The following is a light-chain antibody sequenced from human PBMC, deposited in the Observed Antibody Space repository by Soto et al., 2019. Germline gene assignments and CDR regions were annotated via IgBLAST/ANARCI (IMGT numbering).Light chain of an antibody. Sequence: QSVLTQPPSASGTPGQRVTISCSGSSSNIGSSTVNWYQQLPGTAPKLLIYSNNQRPSGVPDRFSGSKSGTSASLAISVLQSEDEADYYCAAWDYSLNGYVFGTGTKLTVL. V-gene: IGLV1-44*01. CDR2: SNN. J-gene: IGLJ1*01. CDR3: AAWDYSLNGYV. CDR1: SSNIGSST.